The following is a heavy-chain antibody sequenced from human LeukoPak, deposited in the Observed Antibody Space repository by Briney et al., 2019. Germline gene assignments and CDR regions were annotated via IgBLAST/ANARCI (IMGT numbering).Heavy chain of an antibody. CDR3: ARDANYHGSDYYDAFDI. J-gene: IGHJ3*02. V-gene: IGHV3-23*01. D-gene: IGHD3-22*01. Sequence: PGGSLRLSCAASGFTFSSYAMSWVRQAPGKGLEWVSAISGSGGSTYYADSVKGRFTISRDNAKNSLYLQMNSLRAEDTAVYYCARDANYHGSDYYDAFDIWGQGTMVTVFS. CDR1: GFTFSSYA. CDR2: ISGSGGST.